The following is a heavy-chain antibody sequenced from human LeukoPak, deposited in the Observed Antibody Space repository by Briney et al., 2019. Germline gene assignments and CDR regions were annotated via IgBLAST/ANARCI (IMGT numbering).Heavy chain of an antibody. D-gene: IGHD6-13*01. Sequence: PSETLSLTCTVSGGSINTYYWSWIRQPAGKGLEWIGLISTSGSPNYNPSLKSRVTISVDKSKNQFSLKLSSVTAADTAVYFCARGYSSGWYDYWGQGTLVTVSS. CDR2: ISTSGSP. V-gene: IGHV4-4*07. CDR3: ARGYSSGWYDY. J-gene: IGHJ4*02. CDR1: GGSINTYY.